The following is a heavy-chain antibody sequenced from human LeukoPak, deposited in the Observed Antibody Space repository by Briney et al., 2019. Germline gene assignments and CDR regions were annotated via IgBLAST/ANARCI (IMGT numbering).Heavy chain of an antibody. D-gene: IGHD3-3*01. CDR3: ARVIGVFWSGYPYYFDY. V-gene: IGHV4-59*01. CDR1: GGSISSYY. J-gene: IGHJ4*02. CDR2: IYYGGST. Sequence: SETLSLTCTVSGGSISSYYWSWIRQPPRKGLEWIGYIYYGGSTNYNPSLKSRVTISVDTSKNQFSLKLSSVTAADTAVYYCARVIGVFWSGYPYYFDYWGQGTLVTVSS.